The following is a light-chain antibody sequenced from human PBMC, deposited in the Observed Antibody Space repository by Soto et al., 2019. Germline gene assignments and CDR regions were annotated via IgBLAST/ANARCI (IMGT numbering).Light chain of an antibody. CDR3: SSYTSSSTVV. J-gene: IGLJ2*01. CDR2: AVS. V-gene: IGLV2-14*01. Sequence: QSALTQPASVSGSPGQSITISCTGTSSDVGGYNYVSWYQQHPGKAPKLMIYAVSNRPSGVSNRFSGSKSGNTASLTISGPQAEDEADYYCSSYTSSSTVVFGGGTKVTVL. CDR1: SSDVGGYNY.